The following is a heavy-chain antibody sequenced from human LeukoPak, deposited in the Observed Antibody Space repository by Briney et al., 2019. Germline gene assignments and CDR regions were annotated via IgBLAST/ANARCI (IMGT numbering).Heavy chain of an antibody. J-gene: IGHJ4*02. Sequence: PGGSLRLSCAASGFTFSSYWMSWVRQAPGKGLEGVANIKEDGSEKYYVGSVKGRFTISRDNAKNSLYLQMNSLRADDTAVYYCAYGNYYDSSGSVFDYWGQGTLVTVSS. CDR3: AYGNYYDSSGSVFDY. V-gene: IGHV3-7*01. D-gene: IGHD3-22*01. CDR1: GFTFSSYW. CDR2: IKEDGSEK.